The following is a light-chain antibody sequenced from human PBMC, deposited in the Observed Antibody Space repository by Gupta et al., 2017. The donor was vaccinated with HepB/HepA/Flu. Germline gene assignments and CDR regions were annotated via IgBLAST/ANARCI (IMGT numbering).Light chain of an antibody. Sequence: SYVLPQPHTVSVAPGQTATITCGGNNIGRKVVHWYQQRPGQAPVLVIYDDNDRPSGIPERFSGSNSGNAATLTISRVQVGDESGYYCQVWDTTSEQLVFGGGTKLTVL. CDR2: DDN. V-gene: IGLV3-21*02. CDR1: NIGRKV. J-gene: IGLJ2*01. CDR3: QVWDTTSEQLV.